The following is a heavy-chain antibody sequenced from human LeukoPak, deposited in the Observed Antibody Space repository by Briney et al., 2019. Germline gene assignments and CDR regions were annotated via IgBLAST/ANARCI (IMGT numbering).Heavy chain of an antibody. CDR2: IYYSGST. CDR3: ARDKQLWLH. D-gene: IGHD5-18*01. Sequence: SETLSLTCTVSGGSISSYYWSWIRQPPGKGLEWIGYIYYSGSTNYNPSLKSRVTISVDTSRNQFSLKLSSVTAADTAVYYRARDKQLWLHWGQGTLVTVSS. V-gene: IGHV4-59*01. J-gene: IGHJ4*02. CDR1: GGSISSYY.